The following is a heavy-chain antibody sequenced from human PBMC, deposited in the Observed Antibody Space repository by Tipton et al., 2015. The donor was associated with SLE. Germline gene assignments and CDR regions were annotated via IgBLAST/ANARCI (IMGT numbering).Heavy chain of an antibody. J-gene: IGHJ3*01. CDR2: LSGSGFST. V-gene: IGHV3-74*01. D-gene: IGHD2-8*01. CDR1: GFTFNRYW. Sequence: SLRLSCAASGFTFNRYWMHWVRQAPGKGLEWVSSLSGSGFSTYYADSVKGRFTISRDNFKSTLYLQMNSLRAEDTAMYYCARDLYSAADVWGQGTMVTVSS. CDR3: ARDLYSAADV.